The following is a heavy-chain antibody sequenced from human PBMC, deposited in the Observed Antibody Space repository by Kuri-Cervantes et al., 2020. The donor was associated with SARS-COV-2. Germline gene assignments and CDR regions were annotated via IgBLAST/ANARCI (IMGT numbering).Heavy chain of an antibody. CDR2: IYYSGST. D-gene: IGHD4-17*01. V-gene: IGHV4-59*01. CDR1: GGSISSYY. CDR3: ARVDYGDYLGYYYYYMDV. Sequence: SETLSLTCTVSGGSISSYYWSWIRQPPGRGLEWIGYIYYSGSTNYNPSLKSRVTISVDTSKNQFSLKLSSVTAADTAVYYCARVDYGDYLGYYYYYMDVWGKGTTVTGSS. J-gene: IGHJ6*03.